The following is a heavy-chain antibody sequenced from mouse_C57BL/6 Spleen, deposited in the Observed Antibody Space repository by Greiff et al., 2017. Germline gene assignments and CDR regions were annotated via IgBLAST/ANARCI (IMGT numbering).Heavy chain of an antibody. CDR2: ISYDGSN. CDR1: GYSITSGYY. Sequence: EVKLQESGPGLVKPSQSLSLTCSVTGYSITSGYYWNWIRQFPGNKLEWMGYISYDGSNNYNPSLKNRISITRDTSNNQFFLKLNSVTTEDTATYYCARGFLGFAYWGQGTLVTVSA. CDR3: ARGFLGFAY. V-gene: IGHV3-6*01. J-gene: IGHJ3*01.